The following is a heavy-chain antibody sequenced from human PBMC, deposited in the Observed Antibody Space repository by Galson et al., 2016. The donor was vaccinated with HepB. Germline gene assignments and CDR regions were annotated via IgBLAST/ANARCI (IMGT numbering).Heavy chain of an antibody. D-gene: IGHD1-1*01. CDR1: YA. V-gene: IGHV3-33*01. Sequence: YAMHWVRQAPGKGLEWVALIWYDGSNKYYADSVKGRFTISRDDSKNTLYLQMNSLRAEDTAVYYCARDGNPGGYFDYWGQGTLVTVSS. CDR3: ARDGNPGGYFDY. J-gene: IGHJ4*02. CDR2: IWYDGSNK.